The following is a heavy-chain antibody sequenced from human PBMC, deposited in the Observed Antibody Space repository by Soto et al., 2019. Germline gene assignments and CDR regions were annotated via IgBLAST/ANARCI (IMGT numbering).Heavy chain of an antibody. CDR1: GGSISSYY. J-gene: IGHJ3*02. CDR2: IYYSGST. D-gene: IGHD3-9*01. CDR3: ARALILTGYYIHDAFDI. Sequence: PSETLSVTCTVSGGSISSYYWSWIRQPPGKGLEWIGYIYYSGSTNYNPSLKSRVTISVDTSKNQFSLKLSSVTAADTAVYYCARALILTGYYIHDAFDIWGQGTMVTVSS. V-gene: IGHV4-59*01.